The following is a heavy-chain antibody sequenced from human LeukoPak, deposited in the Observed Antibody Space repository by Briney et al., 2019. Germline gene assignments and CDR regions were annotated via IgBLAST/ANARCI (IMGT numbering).Heavy chain of an antibody. CDR2: IYPGDSDT. CDR1: EDSFTNYW. J-gene: IGHJ6*03. V-gene: IGHV5-51*01. Sequence: GESLKISCKGSEDSFTNYWIGCVRQMPGKGLEWMWIIYPGDSDTRYSPSLQGQVTISADKSISTAYLQWSSLKASDTAMYYCARLQPYHYYYYYMDVWGKGTTVTVSS. CDR3: ARLQPYHYYYYYMDV. D-gene: IGHD2-2*01.